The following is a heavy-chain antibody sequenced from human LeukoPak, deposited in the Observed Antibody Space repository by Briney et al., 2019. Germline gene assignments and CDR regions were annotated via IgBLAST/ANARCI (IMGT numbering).Heavy chain of an antibody. Sequence: SETLSLTCTVSGYSISSTYYGAWIRQPPGKGLEWIATISHSGNTYYTPSLESRLTISLDTSKKHFSLRLSSVTAADTAVYYCARVNAPVATFDYWGLEPWSPSP. CDR1: GYSISSTYY. CDR3: ARVNAPVATFDY. V-gene: IGHV4-38-2*02. D-gene: IGHD1-1*01. CDR2: ISHSGNT. J-gene: IGHJ4*01.